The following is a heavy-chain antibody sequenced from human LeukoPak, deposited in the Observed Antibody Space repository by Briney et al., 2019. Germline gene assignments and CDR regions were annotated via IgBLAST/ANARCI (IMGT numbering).Heavy chain of an antibody. V-gene: IGHV4-38-2*02. Sequence: SETLSLTCTVSGGSISSYYWGWIRQPPGKGLEWMGRIYHRGSTYYNPSLKSRVTISVDTSKNQFSLKLSSVTAADTAVYYCARGLLWFGEPPYYFDYWGQGTLVTVSS. J-gene: IGHJ4*02. CDR1: GGSISSYY. D-gene: IGHD3-10*01. CDR2: IYHRGST. CDR3: ARGLLWFGEPPYYFDY.